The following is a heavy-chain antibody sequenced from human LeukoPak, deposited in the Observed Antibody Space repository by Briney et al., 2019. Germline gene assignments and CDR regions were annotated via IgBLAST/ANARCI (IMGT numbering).Heavy chain of an antibody. CDR2: ISGSGGGT. V-gene: IGHV3-23*01. J-gene: IGHJ4*02. Sequence: GGSLRLSCAASGFAFSSYAMSWVRQAPGKGLEWVSAISGSGGGTYHADSVNGRFTISRDNFKNTLYLQMNSLRAEDTAVYYCAKHSITMIVVVSSAFDYWGQGTLVTVSS. CDR1: GFAFSSYA. CDR3: AKHSITMIVVVSSAFDY. D-gene: IGHD3-22*01.